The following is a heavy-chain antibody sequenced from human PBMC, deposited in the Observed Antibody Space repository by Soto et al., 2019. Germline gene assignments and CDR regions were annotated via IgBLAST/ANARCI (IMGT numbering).Heavy chain of an antibody. CDR1: GGSISSYY. D-gene: IGHD2-2*01. Sequence: SETLSLTCTVSGGSISSYYWSWIRQPPGKGLEWIGYIYYSGSTNYNPSLKSRVTISVDTSKNQFSLKLSSVTAADTAVYYCARHEGSGIVVVPAANWFAPWGQGTLVTVSS. CDR3: ARHEGSGIVVVPAANWFAP. V-gene: IGHV4-59*08. J-gene: IGHJ5*02. CDR2: IYYSGST.